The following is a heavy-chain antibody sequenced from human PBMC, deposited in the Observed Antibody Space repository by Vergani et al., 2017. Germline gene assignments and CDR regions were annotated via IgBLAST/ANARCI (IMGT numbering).Heavy chain of an antibody. D-gene: IGHD3-3*01. CDR3: AKKMESTYYDFWSGLLWIDY. J-gene: IGHJ4*02. CDR2: ISGSGGST. CDR1: GFTFSSYA. Sequence: EVQLLESGGGLVQPGGSLRLSCAASGFTFSSYAMSWVRQAPGKGLEWVSAISGSGGSTYYADSVKGRFTISRDNSKNTLYLKMNSLRAEDTAVYYCAKKMESTYYDFWSGLLWIDYWGQGTLVTVSS. V-gene: IGHV3-23*01.